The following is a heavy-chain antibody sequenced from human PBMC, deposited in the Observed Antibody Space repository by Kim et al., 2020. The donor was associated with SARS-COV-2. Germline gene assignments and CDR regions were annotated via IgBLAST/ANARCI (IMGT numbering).Heavy chain of an antibody. CDR3: ARGGDKTTVRHAEYFQH. V-gene: IGHV3-33*01. Sequence: GGSLRLSCAASGFTFSSYGMHWVRQAPGKGLEWVAVIWYDGSNKYYADSVKGRFTISRDNSKNTLYLQMNSLRAEDTAVYYCARGGDKTTVRHAEYFQHWGQGTLVTVSS. CDR2: IWYDGSNK. CDR1: GFTFSSYG. J-gene: IGHJ1*01. D-gene: IGHD4-17*01.